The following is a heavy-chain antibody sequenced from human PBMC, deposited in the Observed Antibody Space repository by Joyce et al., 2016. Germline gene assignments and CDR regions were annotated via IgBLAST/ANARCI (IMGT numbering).Heavy chain of an antibody. D-gene: IGHD6-13*01. CDR1: GYTLTEFS. CDR2: FNPEDDEK. V-gene: IGHV1-24*01. Sequence: QVQLVQSGAEVKKPGASVKVSCKVSGYTLTEFSMHWVRQAPGKGLEWIGRFNPEDDEKIYAQKFQGRVTMTEDTSTDTGSMELRSLTSEDTSVYYCATGSLNQRLVRIYYFVCWGQGTLVSVSS. CDR3: ATGSLNQRLVRIYYFVC. J-gene: IGHJ4*02.